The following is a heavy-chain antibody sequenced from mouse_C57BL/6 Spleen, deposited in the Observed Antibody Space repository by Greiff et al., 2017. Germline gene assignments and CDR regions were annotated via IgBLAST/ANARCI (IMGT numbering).Heavy chain of an antibody. V-gene: IGHV1-64*01. D-gene: IGHD1-1*01. CDR1: GYTFTSYW. CDR3: ANHYYGSSYGGVYYYAMDY. Sequence: QVQLQQPGAELVKPGASVKLSCKASGYTFTSYWMHWVKQRPGQGLEWIGMIHPNSGSTNYNEKFKSKATLTVDKPSSTAYMQLSSLTSEDSAVYYGANHYYGSSYGGVYYYAMDYWGQGTSVTVSS. CDR2: IHPNSGST. J-gene: IGHJ4*01.